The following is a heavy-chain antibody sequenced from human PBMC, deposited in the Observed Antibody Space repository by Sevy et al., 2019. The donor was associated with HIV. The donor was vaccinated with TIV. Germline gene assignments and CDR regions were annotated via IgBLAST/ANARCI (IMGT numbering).Heavy chain of an antibody. CDR2: IYTSGST. V-gene: IGHV4-61*02. J-gene: IGHJ5*02. D-gene: IGHD5-18*01. CDR1: GGSISSGSYY. CDR3: ARDWGYSYGYNWFDP. Sequence: SETLSLTCTVSGGSISSGSYYWSWIRQPAGKGLEWIGRIYTSGSTNYNPSLKSRVTMSVDTSKNQFSLKLSSVTAADTAVYYCARDWGYSYGYNWFDPWGQGTLLTVSS.